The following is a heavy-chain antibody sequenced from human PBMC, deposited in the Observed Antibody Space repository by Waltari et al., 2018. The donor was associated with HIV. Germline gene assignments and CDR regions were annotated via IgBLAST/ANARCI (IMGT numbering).Heavy chain of an antibody. CDR1: GDSITSGNYY. CDR2: IKYRGST. D-gene: IGHD3-22*01. V-gene: IGHV4-39*01. CDR3: AGHWGCYGARGYFVGAAQVFGI. Sequence: QLQLQESGPGLVKPSETLSLTCTVSGDSITSGNYYWGWIRQSPGKGLEWIGSIKYRGSTSNRPVLRGRVTTCVYMSQSPDAWRVTSMSFGEPDVYYCAGHWGCYGARGYFVGAAQVFGIWGQGTIGTVSS. J-gene: IGHJ3*02.